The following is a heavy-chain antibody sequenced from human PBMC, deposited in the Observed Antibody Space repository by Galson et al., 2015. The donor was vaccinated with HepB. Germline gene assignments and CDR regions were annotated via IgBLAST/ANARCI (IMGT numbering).Heavy chain of an antibody. V-gene: IGHV5-10-1*01. CDR2: IDPSDSYT. CDR1: GYSFISHW. J-gene: IGHJ4*02. CDR3: ARHVQNGYNYLPGDY. D-gene: IGHD5-24*01. Sequence: QSGAEVKKPGESLRISRKGSGYSFISHWISWVRQMPGKGLEWMGRIDPSDSYTNYSPSFQGHVTFSADKSITTAYLQWSSLKAPDTAMYYCARHVQNGYNYLPGDYWGQGTLVTVSS.